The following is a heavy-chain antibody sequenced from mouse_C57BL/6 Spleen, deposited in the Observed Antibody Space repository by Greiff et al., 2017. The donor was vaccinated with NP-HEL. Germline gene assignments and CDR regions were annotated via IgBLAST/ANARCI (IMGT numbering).Heavy chain of an antibody. CDR1: GYTFTSYT. J-gene: IGHJ2*01. CDR2: INPSSGYT. V-gene: IGHV1-4*01. Sequence: QVQLQQSGAELARPGASVKMSCKASGYTFTSYTMHWVKQRPGPGLEWIGYINPSSGYTKYNQKFKDKATLTADKSSSTAYMQLSSLTSEDSAVYYCARSRITTVVADFDYWGQGTTLTVSS. D-gene: IGHD1-1*01. CDR3: ARSRITTVVADFDY.